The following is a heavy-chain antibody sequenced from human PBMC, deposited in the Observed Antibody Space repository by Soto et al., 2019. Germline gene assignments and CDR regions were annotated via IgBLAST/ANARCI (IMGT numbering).Heavy chain of an antibody. CDR3: ARGSVIYGMDV. D-gene: IGHD3-10*01. CDR2: IYYSGST. V-gene: IGHV4-59*01. J-gene: IGHJ6*01. CDR1: GGSISSYY. Sequence: KTSETLSLTCTVSGGSISSYYWSWIRQPPGKGLEWIGYIYYSGSTNYNPSLKSRVTISVDTSKNQFSLKLSSVTAADTAVYYCARGSVIYGMDVWGQGTTVTVSS.